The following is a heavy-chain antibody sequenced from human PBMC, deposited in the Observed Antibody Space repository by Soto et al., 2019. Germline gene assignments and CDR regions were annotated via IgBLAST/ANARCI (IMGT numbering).Heavy chain of an antibody. J-gene: IGHJ6*02. CDR3: ARDPPGVATIKGLGYYYYGMDV. V-gene: IGHV1-18*01. CDR2: ISAYNGNT. D-gene: IGHD5-12*01. Sequence: ASVKVSCKASGYTFTSYGISLVRQAPGQGLEGMGWISAYNGNTNYAQKLQGRVTMTTDTSTSTAYMELRSLRSDDTAVYYCARDPPGVATIKGLGYYYYGMDVWGQGATVTVSS. CDR1: GYTFTSYG.